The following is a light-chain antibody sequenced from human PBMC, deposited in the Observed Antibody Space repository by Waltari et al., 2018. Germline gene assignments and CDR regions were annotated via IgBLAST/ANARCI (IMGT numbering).Light chain of an antibody. CDR3: ATWDNRQSSVV. V-gene: IGLV1-51*01. CDR2: DTD. Sequence: QSILTQPPSLSAAPGQKVAISCSGSTSNIGSEDVYWYRQFPGTPPELLIYDTDKSPSDIPDRLAGSKAGTSATLDITGLQTGDEADYYCATWDNRQSSVVFGGGTKVTVL. CDR1: TSNIGSED. J-gene: IGLJ2*01.